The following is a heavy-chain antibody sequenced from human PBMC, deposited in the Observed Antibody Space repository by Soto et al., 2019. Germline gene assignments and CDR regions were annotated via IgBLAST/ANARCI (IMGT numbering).Heavy chain of an antibody. J-gene: IGHJ5*02. V-gene: IGHV3-11*01. CDR1: GFTFRNYY. CDR3: ARDMHAGFTHYFDP. CDR2: ITSSGGST. D-gene: IGHD1-26*01. Sequence: GASLSHSRPASGFTFRNYYMTWMRQSPGKGLEWISTITSSGGSTYYAASVKGRVTISRDNANNSLYLQMTGLRAEDTALYYCARDMHAGFTHYFDPWGQGTLVTVSS.